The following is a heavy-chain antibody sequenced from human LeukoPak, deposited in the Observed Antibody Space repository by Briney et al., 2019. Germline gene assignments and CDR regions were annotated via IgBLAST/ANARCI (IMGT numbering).Heavy chain of an antibody. J-gene: IGHJ4*02. D-gene: IGHD6-13*01. CDR3: ARRSWYVDY. V-gene: IGHV4-59*08. Sequence: PSETLSLTCSVSGGSISSYYWSWIRQPPGKGLEWIGYIYSSESTNYNPSLESRVTISEDTSKNQISLKLSSVTAADTAIYYCARRSWYVDYWGQGTLVTVSS. CDR2: IYSSEST. CDR1: GGSISSYY.